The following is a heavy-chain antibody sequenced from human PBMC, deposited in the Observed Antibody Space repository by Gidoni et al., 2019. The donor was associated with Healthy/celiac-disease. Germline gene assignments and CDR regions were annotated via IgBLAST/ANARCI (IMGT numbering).Heavy chain of an antibody. V-gene: IGHV1-69*01. D-gene: IGHD2-2*02. CDR1: GGTFSSYA. CDR2: IIPIFGTA. Sequence: QVQLVQSGAEVKKPGSSVKVSCKASGGTFSSYAISRVRQAPGQGLEWLGGIIPIFGTANYAQKFQGRVTITADESTSTAYMELSSLRSEDTAVYYCARDYCSSTSCYNNYYYYGMDVWGQVTTVTVSS. J-gene: IGHJ6*02. CDR3: ARDYCSSTSCYNNYYYYGMDV.